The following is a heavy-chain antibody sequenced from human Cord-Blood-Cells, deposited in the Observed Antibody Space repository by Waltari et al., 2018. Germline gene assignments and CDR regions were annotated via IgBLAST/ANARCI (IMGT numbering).Heavy chain of an antibody. J-gene: IGHJ6*02. Sequence: QVQLQESGPGLVKPSETLSLTCTVSGGSISSYYWSWTRQPPGQGLEWIGYIYYSGSTNYNPSLKSRVTISVDTSKNQFSLKLSSVTAADTAVYYCARGEVVVVAATSYYYGMDVWGQGTTVTVSS. CDR1: GGSISSYY. V-gene: IGHV4-59*01. D-gene: IGHD2-15*01. CDR2: IYYSGST. CDR3: ARGEVVVVAATSYYYGMDV.